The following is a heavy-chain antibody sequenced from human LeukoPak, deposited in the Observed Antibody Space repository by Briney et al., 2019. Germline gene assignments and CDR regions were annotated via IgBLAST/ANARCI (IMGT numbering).Heavy chain of an antibody. V-gene: IGHV4-59*01. CDR1: GDSIITYY. CDR3: ARDSGGNPGFFDS. J-gene: IGHJ4*02. D-gene: IGHD4-23*01. Sequence: SETLSLTCTVSGDSIITYYLSWIRQPPGKGLEWIGSIYYTGTTDYNPSLKSRVTISVDTSKNQFSLKVSSVTAADTAVYYCARDSGGNPGFFDSWGQGTRVTVSS. CDR2: IYYTGTT.